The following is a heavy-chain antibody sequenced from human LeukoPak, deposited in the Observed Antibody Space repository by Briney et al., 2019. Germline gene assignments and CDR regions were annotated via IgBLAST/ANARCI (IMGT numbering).Heavy chain of an antibody. Sequence: ASVKVSCKVSGYTLTELSMHWVRQAPGKGLEWMGGFDPEDGETIYAQKFQGRVTMTEDTSTDTAHMELSSLRSEDTAVYYCATETLYYGSGRVDYWGQGTLVTVSS. J-gene: IGHJ4*02. D-gene: IGHD3-10*01. CDR3: ATETLYYGSGRVDY. CDR1: GYTLTELS. V-gene: IGHV1-24*01. CDR2: FDPEDGET.